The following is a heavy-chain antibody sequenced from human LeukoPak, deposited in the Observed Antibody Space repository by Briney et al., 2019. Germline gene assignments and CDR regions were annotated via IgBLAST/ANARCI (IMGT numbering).Heavy chain of an antibody. CDR3: ASPYSGTYSYFDY. CDR1: GFTFSSYS. J-gene: IGHJ4*02. D-gene: IGHD1-26*01. Sequence: GGSLRLSCAASGFTFSSYSMNWVRQAPGKGLEWVSYISSSNLTIYYADSVKGRFTISRDNAKNSLYLQMNSLRAEDTAVYYCASPYSGTYSYFDYWGQGTLVTVSS. CDR2: ISSSNLTI. V-gene: IGHV3-48*01.